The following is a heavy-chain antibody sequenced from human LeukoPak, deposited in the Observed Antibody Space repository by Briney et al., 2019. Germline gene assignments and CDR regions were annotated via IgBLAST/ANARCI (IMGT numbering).Heavy chain of an antibody. D-gene: IGHD1-7*01. V-gene: IGHV3-9*01. Sequence: GGSLRLSCAASGFTFDDYAMHWVRQAPGKGLEWVSGISWNSGNKGYADSVKGRFTISRDNAKNSLYLQMNSLRTEDTALYYCAKAGTPSENYMDVWGKGTTVTVSS. CDR3: AKAGTPSENYMDV. CDR2: ISWNSGNK. CDR1: GFTFDDYA. J-gene: IGHJ6*03.